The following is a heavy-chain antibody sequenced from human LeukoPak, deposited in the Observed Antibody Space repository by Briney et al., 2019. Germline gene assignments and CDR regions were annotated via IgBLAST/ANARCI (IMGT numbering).Heavy chain of an antibody. V-gene: IGHV3-21*01. J-gene: IGHJ4*02. Sequence: GGSLRLSCAASGFTFSSYSMNWVRQAPGKGLEWVSSISSSSSYIYYADSVKGRITISRDNAKNSLYLQMNSLRAEDTAVYYCARDMGPLGSSSWDYWGQGTLVTVSS. D-gene: IGHD6-13*01. CDR3: ARDMGPLGSSSWDY. CDR2: ISSSSSYI. CDR1: GFTFSSYS.